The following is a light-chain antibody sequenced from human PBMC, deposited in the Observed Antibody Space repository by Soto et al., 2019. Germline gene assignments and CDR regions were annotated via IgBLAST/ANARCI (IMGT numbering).Light chain of an antibody. CDR1: SSDVGVYND. CDR3: SSFTTSNTGV. J-gene: IGLJ3*02. Sequence: QSALTQPASVSESPGQSITISCTGTSSDVGVYNDVSWYQQRPGKAPKLMIYEVSNRPSGISNRFSGSKSGNTASLTISGLQAEDEADYYCSSFTTSNTGVFGGGTKVTVL. V-gene: IGLV2-14*01. CDR2: EVS.